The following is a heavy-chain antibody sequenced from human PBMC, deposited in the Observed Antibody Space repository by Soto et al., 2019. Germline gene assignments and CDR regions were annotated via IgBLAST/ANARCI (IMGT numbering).Heavy chain of an antibody. Sequence: SVNVSFQATGGIFGSDAISRVRQAPGQGLEWVGGIIPIFGTTKYAQKFQGRATIIADTSTTTAYLELSSLRSEDTAIYYCARDPGRSSNRWRVRQVADGDYYVMDVWGQGTTVTVSS. V-gene: IGHV1-69*06. J-gene: IGHJ6*02. CDR1: GGIFGSDA. CDR2: IIPIFGTT. D-gene: IGHD2-2*01. CDR3: ARDPGRSSNRWRVRQVADGDYYVMDV.